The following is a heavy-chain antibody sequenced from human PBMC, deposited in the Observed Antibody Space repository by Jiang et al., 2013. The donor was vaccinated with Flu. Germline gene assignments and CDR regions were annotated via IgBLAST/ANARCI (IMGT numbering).Heavy chain of an antibody. V-gene: IGHV5-51*01. Sequence: GAEVKKTGRSLKISCKGSGYSFTSYWIGWVRQMPGKGLEWMGIIYPGDSDTRYSPSFQGQVTISADKSISTAYLQWSSLKASDTAMYYCARNPYCGGDCFEPADYWGQGTLVTVSS. CDR2: IYPGDSDT. J-gene: IGHJ4*02. CDR1: GYSFTSYW. CDR3: ARNPYCGGDCFEPADY. D-gene: IGHD2-21*02.